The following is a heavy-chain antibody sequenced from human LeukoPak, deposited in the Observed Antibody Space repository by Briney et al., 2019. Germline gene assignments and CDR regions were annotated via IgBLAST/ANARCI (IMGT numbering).Heavy chain of an antibody. CDR1: GYTFTGYY. Sequence: ASVKVSCKASGYTFTGYYMHWVRQAPGQGLEWMGWMNPNSGNTGYAQKFQGRVTMTRNTSISTAYMELSSLRSEDTAVYYCARGGGIAVAGEHDYWGQGTLVTVSS. CDR3: ARGGGIAVAGEHDY. V-gene: IGHV1-8*02. D-gene: IGHD6-19*01. CDR2: MNPNSGNT. J-gene: IGHJ4*02.